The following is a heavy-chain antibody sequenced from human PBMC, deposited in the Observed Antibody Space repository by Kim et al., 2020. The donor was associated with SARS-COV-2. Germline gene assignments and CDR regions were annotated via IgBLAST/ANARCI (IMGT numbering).Heavy chain of an antibody. V-gene: IGHV3-11*01. Sequence: GGSLRLSCAASGFTFSDYYMSWIRQAPGKGLEWVSYISSSGSTIYYADSVKGRFTISRDNAKNSLYLQMNSLRAEGTAVYYCARRDFWSGYYDDYWGQGTLVTVSS. CDR1: GFTFSDYY. CDR2: ISSSGSTI. CDR3: ARRDFWSGYYDDY. D-gene: IGHD3-3*01. J-gene: IGHJ4*02.